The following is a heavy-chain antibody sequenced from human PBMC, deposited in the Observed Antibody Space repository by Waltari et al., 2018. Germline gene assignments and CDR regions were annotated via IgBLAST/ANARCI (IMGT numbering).Heavy chain of an antibody. CDR2: INHDGSEK. V-gene: IGHV3-7*03. Sequence: EVQLVESGGGLVQPGGSLRLSCDVSGFMFSSYWMTWVRQGPGKGLEWVANINHDGSEKYYVDSVKGRFTISRDNTKSSLFLQMNSRGAEDTAVYYCATYRWLGYWGQGSLVTVSS. CDR3: ATYRWLGY. CDR1: GFMFSSYW. D-gene: IGHD3-10*01. J-gene: IGHJ4*02.